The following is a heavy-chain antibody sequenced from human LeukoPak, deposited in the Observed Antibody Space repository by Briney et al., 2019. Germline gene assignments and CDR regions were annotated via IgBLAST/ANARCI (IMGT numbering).Heavy chain of an antibody. CDR3: AKGGSLTTGANFDY. Sequence: GGSLRLSCAASGFTFDDYAMHWVRQAPGKGLEWVSGISWNGGSIGYADSVKGRFTISRDNAKNSLYLQMNSLRAEDTALYYCAKGGSLTTGANFDYWGQGTLVTVSS. D-gene: IGHD4-17*01. CDR2: ISWNGGSI. CDR1: GFTFDDYA. V-gene: IGHV3-9*01. J-gene: IGHJ4*02.